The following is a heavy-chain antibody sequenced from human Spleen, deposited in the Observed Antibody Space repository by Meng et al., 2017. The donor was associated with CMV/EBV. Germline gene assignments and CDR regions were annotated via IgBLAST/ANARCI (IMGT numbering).Heavy chain of an antibody. CDR1: GYTFTSYG. V-gene: IGHV1-18*01. D-gene: IGHD2-2*01. CDR3: ASWGGYCSSTSCPSFDY. CDR2: ISAYNGNT. J-gene: IGHJ4*02. Sequence: ASVKVSCKASGYTFTSYGISWVRQAPGQGLEWMGWISAYNGNTNYAQKLQGRVTMTTDTSTSTAYMELSRLRSDDTAVYYCASWGGYCSSTSCPSFDYWGQGTLVTVSS.